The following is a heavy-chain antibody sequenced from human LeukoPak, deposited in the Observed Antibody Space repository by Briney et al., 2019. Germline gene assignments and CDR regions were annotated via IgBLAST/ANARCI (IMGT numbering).Heavy chain of an antibody. CDR3: ARDFTMVRGVNWFDP. CDR2: IYYSGST. D-gene: IGHD3-10*01. Sequence: PSETLSLTCTVSGGSISSYYWSWIRQPPGKGLEWIGYIYYSGSTNYNPSLKSRVTISVDTSKNQFSLKLSSVTAADTAVYYCARDFTMVRGVNWFDPWGQGTLVTVSS. CDR1: GGSISSYY. V-gene: IGHV4-59*01. J-gene: IGHJ5*02.